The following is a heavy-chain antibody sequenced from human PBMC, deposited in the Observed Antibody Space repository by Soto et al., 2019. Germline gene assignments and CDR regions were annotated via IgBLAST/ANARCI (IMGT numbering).Heavy chain of an antibody. CDR1: GGSISSYY. J-gene: IGHJ6*02. D-gene: IGHD2-15*01. Sequence: PSETLSLTCTVSGGSISSYYWSWIRQPAGTGLEWIGRIYTSGSTNYNPSLKSRVTMSVDTSKNQFSLKLSSVTAADTAVYYCARRPGYCSGGSCYSGGYGMDVWGQGTTVTVS. V-gene: IGHV4-4*07. CDR2: IYTSGST. CDR3: ARRPGYCSGGSCYSGGYGMDV.